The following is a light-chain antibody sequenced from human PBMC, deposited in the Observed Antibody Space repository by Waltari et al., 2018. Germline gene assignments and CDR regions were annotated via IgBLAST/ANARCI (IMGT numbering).Light chain of an antibody. CDR1: QGIRND. Sequence: AIQMTQSPSSLSASVGDRVTITCRASQGIRNDLGWYQQKPGKAPKFLIYAAFSLQAGVPSRFSGRGSGTDFTLTISSLQPEDFATYYCLQDYNYPRTFGQGTKVDIK. J-gene: IGKJ1*01. CDR3: LQDYNYPRT. CDR2: AAF. V-gene: IGKV1-6*01.